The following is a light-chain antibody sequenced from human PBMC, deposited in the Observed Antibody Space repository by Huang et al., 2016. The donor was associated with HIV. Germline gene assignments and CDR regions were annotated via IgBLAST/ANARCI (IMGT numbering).Light chain of an antibody. CDR1: QTVNSN. Sequence: EIVMTHSPATLSVSPGERATLSCRASQTVNSNLAWYQHKPGQAPRLLIYSASTRATGVPARFSGSGSGTKFTLTISSLQSEDFAVYYCQQYNNWFAFGQGTKVEIK. CDR2: SAS. V-gene: IGKV3-15*01. CDR3: QQYNNWFA. J-gene: IGKJ1*01.